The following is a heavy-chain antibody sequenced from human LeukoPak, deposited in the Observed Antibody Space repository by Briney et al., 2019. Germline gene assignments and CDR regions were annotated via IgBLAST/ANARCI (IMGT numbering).Heavy chain of an antibody. Sequence: SVKVSCKASGGTFSSYAISWVRQAPGQGLEWMGGIIPIFGTANYAQKFQGRVTITADESTSTAYMELSSLRSEDTAVYYCARDFIDVDIHWFDPWGQGSLVTVSS. D-gene: IGHD5-24*01. J-gene: IGHJ5*02. CDR2: IIPIFGTA. CDR3: ARDFIDVDIHWFDP. CDR1: GGTFSSYA. V-gene: IGHV1-69*13.